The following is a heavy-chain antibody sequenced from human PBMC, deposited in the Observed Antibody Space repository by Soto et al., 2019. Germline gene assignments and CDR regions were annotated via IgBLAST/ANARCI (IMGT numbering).Heavy chain of an antibody. J-gene: IGHJ5*02. V-gene: IGHV1-3*01. CDR2: INVGNGNT. Sequence: ASVKVSCKTSGYTFTSYPIHWVRQAPGQSLEWMGWINVGNGNTQYSQKFQDRVTITKDTSASTIYMELSSLSSEDTAVYYCAREPLCGGRCYRNYLDPWGQGTLVTVSS. D-gene: IGHD2-15*01. CDR1: GYTFTSYP. CDR3: AREPLCGGRCYRNYLDP.